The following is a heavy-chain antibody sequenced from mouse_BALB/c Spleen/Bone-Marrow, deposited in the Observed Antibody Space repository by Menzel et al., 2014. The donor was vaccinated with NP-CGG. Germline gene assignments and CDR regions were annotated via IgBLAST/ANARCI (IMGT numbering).Heavy chain of an antibody. J-gene: IGHJ3*01. V-gene: IGHV5-9-2*01. D-gene: IGHD1-1*01. CDR2: ISGGGSDT. Sequence: LQQSGGGLVKPGGSLKLSCAASGFTLSSYGMSWVRQTPEKRLEWVATISGGGSDTYYLDSVKGRFTISRDNAKNNLYLQMSSLRSEDTALYYCASITTVTYWGQGTLVTVSA. CDR3: ASITTVTY. CDR1: GFTLSSYG.